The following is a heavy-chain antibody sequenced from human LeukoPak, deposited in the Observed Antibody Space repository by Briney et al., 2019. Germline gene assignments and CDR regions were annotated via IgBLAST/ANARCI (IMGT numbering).Heavy chain of an antibody. CDR2: ISSSSSYI. CDR3: ARGSHSTVTNDWFDP. J-gene: IGHJ5*02. CDR1: GFTSSSYS. D-gene: IGHD4-17*01. Sequence: PGGSLRLSCAASGFTSSSYSMNWVRQAPGKGPEWVSSISSSSSYIYYADSVRGRFTISRDNAKNSLYLQMNSLRAEDTAVYYCARGSHSTVTNDWFDPWGQGTLVTVSS. V-gene: IGHV3-21*01.